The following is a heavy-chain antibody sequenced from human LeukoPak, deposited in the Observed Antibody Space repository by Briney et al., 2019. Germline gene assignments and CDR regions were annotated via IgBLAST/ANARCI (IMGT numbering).Heavy chain of an antibody. CDR3: ARSYSGYDLLFDY. J-gene: IGHJ4*02. D-gene: IGHD5-12*01. CDR2: INPNSGGT. CDR1: GYTFTGYY. V-gene: IGHV1-2*04. Sequence: GASVKVSCKASGYTFTGYYMHWVRQAPGQGLDRMGWINPNSGGTNYAQKFQGWVTMTRDTSISTAYMELSRLRSDDTAVYYCARSYSGYDLLFDYWGQGTLVTVSS.